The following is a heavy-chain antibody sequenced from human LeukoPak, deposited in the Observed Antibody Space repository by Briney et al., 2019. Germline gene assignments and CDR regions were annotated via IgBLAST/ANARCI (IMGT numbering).Heavy chain of an antibody. V-gene: IGHV1-46*01. D-gene: IGHD5-18*01. CDR3: ARAFPHRRLMDTTMNQHWFDP. CDR2: INPSGGNT. Sequence: GASVKVSCKASGYTFTSYYMHWVRQAPGQGLEWMGIINPSGGNTNYAQKFQGRLTMTRDMSTGTVYMELSSLRYEDTAMYYCARAFPHRRLMDTTMNQHWFDPWGQGTLVTVSS. CDR1: GYTFTSYY. J-gene: IGHJ5*02.